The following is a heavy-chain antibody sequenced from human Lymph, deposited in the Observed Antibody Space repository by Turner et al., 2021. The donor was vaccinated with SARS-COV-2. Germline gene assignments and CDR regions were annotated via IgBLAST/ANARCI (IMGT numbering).Heavy chain of an antibody. Sequence: QVQLVQSGDDVKKPEASVEVSCKASGYTFTSYDINWVRQATGQGLEWMGWMNPNSGNTGYAQKCQGRVTMTRNTSISTAYMELSSLRSEDTAVYYCARGAQLTVWFDPWGQGTLVTVSS. V-gene: IGHV1-8*01. D-gene: IGHD3-9*01. CDR3: ARGAQLTVWFDP. J-gene: IGHJ5*02. CDR2: MNPNSGNT. CDR1: GYTFTSYD.